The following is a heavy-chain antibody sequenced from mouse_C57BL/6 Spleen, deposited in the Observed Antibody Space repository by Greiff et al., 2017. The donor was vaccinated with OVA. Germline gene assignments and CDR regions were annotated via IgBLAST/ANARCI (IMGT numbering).Heavy chain of an antibody. D-gene: IGHD1-1*01. CDR1: GYTFTSYW. V-gene: IGHV1-52*01. CDR3: ARGYYGSLYFDY. Sequence: VQLQQSGAELVRPGSSVKLSCKASGYTFTSYWMHWVKQRPIQGLEWIGNIDPSDSETHYNQKFKDKATLTVDKSSSTAYMQLSSPTSEDSAVYYCARGYYGSLYFDYWGQGTTLTVSS. J-gene: IGHJ2*01. CDR2: IDPSDSET.